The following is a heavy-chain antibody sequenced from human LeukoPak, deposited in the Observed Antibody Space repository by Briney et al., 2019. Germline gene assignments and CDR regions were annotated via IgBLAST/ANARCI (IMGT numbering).Heavy chain of an antibody. CDR1: GFTFSSYP. J-gene: IGHJ5*01. CDR3: AKGHRLCSGGNCSSQVDS. CDR2: ISGSGTAT. Sequence: GGSLRLSCAASGFTFSSYPMSWVRQAPGEGLLWISTISGSGTATHYADSVKGRFTISRDNSESTLYLQMNSLRADDTATYYCAKGHRLCSGGNCSSQVDSWGHGALVIVPS. V-gene: IGHV3-23*01. D-gene: IGHD2-15*01.